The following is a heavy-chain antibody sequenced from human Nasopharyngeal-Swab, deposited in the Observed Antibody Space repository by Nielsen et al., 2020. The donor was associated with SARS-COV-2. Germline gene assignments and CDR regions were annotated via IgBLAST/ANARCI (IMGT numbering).Heavy chain of an antibody. V-gene: IGHV4-34*01. D-gene: IGHD3-3*01. CDR2: INHSGST. Sequence: RQAPGKGLEWVWEINHSGSTNYNPSLKTGAAISVDTSKNQFSLKLSSLTAADTAVYYCATGPDYDFLSGYVTEYGMDVWGQGTTVTVSS. J-gene: IGHJ6*02. CDR3: ATGPDYDFLSGYVTEYGMDV.